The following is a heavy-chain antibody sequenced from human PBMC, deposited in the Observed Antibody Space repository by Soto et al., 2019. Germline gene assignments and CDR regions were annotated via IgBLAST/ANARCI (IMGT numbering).Heavy chain of an antibody. J-gene: IGHJ4*02. CDR3: AKDRLGGMGTEMMPGPD. D-gene: IGHD2-2*01. CDR1: GLTFSTYG. Sequence: VQLVESGGGVVQPGRSLRLSCAVSGLTFSTYGMHWVRQAPGKGLEWVAVISYDVRKTHYADSVRGRFTISRDNSKSTLYMPMNELRADDTALYYCAKDRLGGMGTEMMPGPDWGQGTLVTVSS. CDR2: ISYDVRKT. V-gene: IGHV3-30*18.